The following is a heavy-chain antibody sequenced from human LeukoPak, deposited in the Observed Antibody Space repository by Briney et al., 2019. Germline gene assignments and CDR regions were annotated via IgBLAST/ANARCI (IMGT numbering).Heavy chain of an antibody. Sequence: GGSLRLSCAASGFTFNDYYMSWIRQAPGKGLEWISYINIGGTNTHYADSVKGRFTISRDNAKKSLYLEMNNLRAEDTAVYYCATDGAGFDTWGQGVLVTVSS. J-gene: IGHJ5*02. CDR1: GFTFNDYY. CDR2: INIGGTNT. V-gene: IGHV3-11*01. CDR3: ATDGAGFDT.